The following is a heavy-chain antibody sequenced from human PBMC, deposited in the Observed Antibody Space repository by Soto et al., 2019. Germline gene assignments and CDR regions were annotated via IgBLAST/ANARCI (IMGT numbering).Heavy chain of an antibody. CDR1: GFTFSDFH. CDR2: ITRGSRYT. D-gene: IGHD5-18*01. V-gene: IGHV3-11*05. CDR3: ARASDDLNSHGTSPPPFDS. Sequence: QVQLVESGGGLVKPGGSLRLSCAASGFTFSDFHMTWIRQAPGKGLEWVSYITRGSRYTNYADSVKGRFTISRDNAKNSLYLEVNSLRAADAAVYYCARASDDLNSHGTSPPPFDSCGEGTLVIVSS. J-gene: IGHJ4*02.